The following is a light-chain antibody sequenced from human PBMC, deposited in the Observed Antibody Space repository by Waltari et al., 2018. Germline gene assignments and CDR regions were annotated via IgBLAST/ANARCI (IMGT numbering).Light chain of an antibody. J-gene: IGKJ4*01. CDR3: QQYYGWPLT. CDR2: GAS. V-gene: IGKV3D-15*01. CDR1: QNIYTN. Sequence: ETVMTQSPATLSVSPGERVTLSCRASQNIYTNLAWYQQKPGQPPRVLVYGASTRASGIPVRFSGSRSGTAFTLSISSLQSEDCAVYFCQQYYGWPLTFGGGSKVEVK.